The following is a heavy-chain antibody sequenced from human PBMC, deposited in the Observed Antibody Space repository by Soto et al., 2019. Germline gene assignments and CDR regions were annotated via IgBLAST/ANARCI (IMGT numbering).Heavy chain of an antibody. D-gene: IGHD3-10*01. J-gene: IGHJ5*02. Sequence: QVQLQESGPGLVKPSQTLSLNCTVSGGSIRTGGYFWTWIRQRPGKGLEWIGFIDYSGSTFYSPSLRSRATISVDMSKNEFSLRLSSATAADTAVYYCARAHGSGSYAWFDPWGQGTLVTASS. CDR2: IDYSGST. V-gene: IGHV4-31*03. CDR1: GGSIRTGGYF. CDR3: ARAHGSGSYAWFDP.